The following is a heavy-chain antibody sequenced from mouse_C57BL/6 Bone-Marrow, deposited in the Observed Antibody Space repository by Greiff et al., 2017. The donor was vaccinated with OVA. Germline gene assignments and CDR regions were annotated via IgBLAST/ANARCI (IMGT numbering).Heavy chain of an antibody. D-gene: IGHD4-1*02. J-gene: IGHJ3*01. CDR3: VNLAWFAY. Sequence: EVKLEESGPGFVKPSQSLSLTCSVTGFSITSGYYCNWLRPPAGNKLELMCFRSYDGSNNYTPSLKNRISISRDTAKNQLFLKLHCVTTEDTATYYCVNLAWFAYWGQGTLVTVSA. V-gene: IGHV3-6*01. CDR2: RSYDGSN. CDR1: GFSITSGYY.